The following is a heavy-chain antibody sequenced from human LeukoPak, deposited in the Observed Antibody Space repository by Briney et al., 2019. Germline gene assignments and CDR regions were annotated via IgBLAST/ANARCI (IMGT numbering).Heavy chain of an antibody. CDR2: INSDGSTT. V-gene: IGHV3-74*01. CDR1: GFTFSSYS. CDR3: VRDPNKPPNYYDDSGYSGY. Sequence: AGGSLRLSCAASGFTFSSYSMNWVRQAPGKGLVWVSRINSDGSTTTYADSVKGRFTISGDNAKNTLYLQMNSLRVEDTAVYYCVRDPNKPPNYYDDSGYSGYWGQGTLVTVSS. J-gene: IGHJ4*02. D-gene: IGHD3-22*01.